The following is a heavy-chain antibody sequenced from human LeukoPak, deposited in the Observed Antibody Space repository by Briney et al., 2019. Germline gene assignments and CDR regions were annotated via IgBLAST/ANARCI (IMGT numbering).Heavy chain of an antibody. CDR3: ARLLLWFGESWYLDL. J-gene: IGHJ2*01. V-gene: IGHV4-38-2*02. CDR1: GYSISSGYY. D-gene: IGHD3-10*01. Sequence: SETLSLTCTVSGYSISSGYYWGWIRQPPGKGLEWIGSIYHSGSTYYNPSLKSRVTISVDTSKNQFSLKLSSVTAADTAVYYCARLLLWFGESWYLDLWGRGTLVTVSS. CDR2: IYHSGST.